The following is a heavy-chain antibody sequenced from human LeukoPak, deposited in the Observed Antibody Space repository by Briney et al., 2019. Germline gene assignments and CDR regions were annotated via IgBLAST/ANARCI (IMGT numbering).Heavy chain of an antibody. V-gene: IGHV4-61*01. CDR3: ASSTIFGVVITPSYYYYGMDV. Sequence: SETLSLTCTVSGVSVSSGSYYWSWIRQPPGKGLEWIGYIYYSGSTNYNPSLKSRVTISVDTSKNQFSLKLSSVTAADTAVYYCASSTIFGVVITPSYYYYGMDVWGQGTTVTVSS. J-gene: IGHJ6*02. CDR2: IYYSGST. CDR1: GVSVSSGSYY. D-gene: IGHD3-3*01.